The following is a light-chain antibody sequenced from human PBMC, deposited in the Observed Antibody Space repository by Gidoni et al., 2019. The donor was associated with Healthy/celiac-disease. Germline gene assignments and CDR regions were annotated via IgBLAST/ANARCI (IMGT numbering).Light chain of an antibody. Sequence: DIQMTQAPSSLSASVGDRVTITCPASQSISSYLNWYQQKPGKAPKLLIYAASSLQSGVPSRFSGSGSGTDFTLTISSLQPEDFATYHCQQSYSTPLGYTFGQGTKLEIK. CDR2: AAS. CDR1: QSISSY. V-gene: IGKV1-39*01. CDR3: QQSYSTPLGYT. J-gene: IGKJ2*01.